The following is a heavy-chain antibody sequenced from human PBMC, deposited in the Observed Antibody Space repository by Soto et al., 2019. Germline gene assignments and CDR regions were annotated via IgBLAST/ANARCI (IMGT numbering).Heavy chain of an antibody. D-gene: IGHD6-13*01. CDR2: ISAYNGNT. J-gene: IGHJ4*02. V-gene: IGHV1-18*01. CDR1: GYTFTSYG. Sequence: ASVKVSCKASGYTFTSYGISWVRQAPGQGLEWMGWISAYNGNTNYAQKLQGRVTMATDTSTSTAYMELRSLRSDDTAVYYCASDWAAAGPFDYWGQGLLVTVSS. CDR3: ASDWAAAGPFDY.